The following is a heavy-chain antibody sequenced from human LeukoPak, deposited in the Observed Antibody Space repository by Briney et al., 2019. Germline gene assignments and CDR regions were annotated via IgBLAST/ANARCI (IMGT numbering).Heavy chain of an antibody. D-gene: IGHD6-13*01. CDR3: TRGLRREQQLLRAFDD. CDR2: MNPNSGNT. CDR1: GYTFRSYD. J-gene: IGHJ4*02. V-gene: IGHV1-8*01. Sequence: SVKVSCKASGYTFRSYDINWVRQATGQGLEWMGWMNPNSGNTGYAQKFQGRVSMTSNTSISTAYMELSSLRSEDTAVYYCTRGLRREQQLLRAFDDWGQGTLVTVSS.